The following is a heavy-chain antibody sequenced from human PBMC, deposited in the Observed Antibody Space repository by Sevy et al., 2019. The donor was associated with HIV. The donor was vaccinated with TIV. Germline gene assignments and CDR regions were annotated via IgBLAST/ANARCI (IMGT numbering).Heavy chain of an antibody. CDR1: GFTVSSNY. CDR2: IYSGGST. D-gene: IGHD5-12*01. V-gene: IGHV3-53*01. Sequence: GGSLRLSCAASGFTVSSNYMSWVRQAPGKGLEWVSVIYSGGSTYYADSMKGRFTISRDNSKNTLYLQMNSLRAEDTAVYYCARRLRDGYNYEGAFDIWGQGTMVTVSS. J-gene: IGHJ3*02. CDR3: ARRLRDGYNYEGAFDI.